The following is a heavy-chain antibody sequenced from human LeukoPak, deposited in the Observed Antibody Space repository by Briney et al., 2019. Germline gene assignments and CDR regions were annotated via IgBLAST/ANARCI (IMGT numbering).Heavy chain of an antibody. Sequence: GESLKISCKGSGYSINNYWIGWVRQMPGKGLEWMGIIYPADSDIRYSPSFQGQVTISADKSISTVYLQWSSLKATDTAMYYCARQEYCSGGSCYTWFDPWGQGTLVTVSS. CDR3: ARQEYCSGGSCYTWFDP. CDR1: GYSINNYW. J-gene: IGHJ5*02. V-gene: IGHV5-51*01. D-gene: IGHD2-15*01. CDR2: IYPADSDI.